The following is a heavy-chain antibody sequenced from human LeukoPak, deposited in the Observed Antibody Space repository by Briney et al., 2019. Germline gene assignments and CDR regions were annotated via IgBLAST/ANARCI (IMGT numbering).Heavy chain of an antibody. CDR1: GFSFSNYA. CDR2: ISTGGGVT. J-gene: IGHJ4*02. V-gene: IGHV3-21*04. CDR3: ARDRGNTYYDFWSGYYKEAYFDY. Sequence: GGSLRLSCAVSGFSFSNYAMVWVRQAPGKGLDWVSSISTGGGVTPNADSVKGRFTISRDNAKNSLYLRMNSLRAEDTAVYYCARDRGNTYYDFWSGYYKEAYFDYWGQGTLVTVSS. D-gene: IGHD3-3*01.